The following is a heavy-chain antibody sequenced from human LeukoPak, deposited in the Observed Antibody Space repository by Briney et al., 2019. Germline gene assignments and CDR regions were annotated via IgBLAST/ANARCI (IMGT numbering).Heavy chain of an antibody. V-gene: IGHV4-59*01. D-gene: IGHD1-26*01. CDR1: GGSISSYY. CDR3: ARGEYSGSHYIIEY. CDR2: IYYSGST. Sequence: PSETLSLTCTVSGGSISSYYWSWIRQPPGKGLEWIGYIYYSGSTNYNPSLKSRVTISVDTSKNQFSLKLSSVTAADTAVYYCARGEYSGSHYIIEYWGQGTLVTVSS. J-gene: IGHJ4*02.